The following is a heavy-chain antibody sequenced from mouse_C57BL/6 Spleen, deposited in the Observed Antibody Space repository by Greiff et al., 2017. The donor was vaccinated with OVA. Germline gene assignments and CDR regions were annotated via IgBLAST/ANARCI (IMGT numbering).Heavy chain of an antibody. V-gene: IGHV1-80*01. J-gene: IGHJ2*01. CDR2: IYPGDGDT. CDR1: GYAFSSYW. Sequence: QVQLQQSGAELVKPGASVKISCKASGYAFSSYWMNWVKQRPGKGLEWIGQIYPGDGDTNYNGKFKGKATLTADKSSSTAYMQLSSLTSDDSAVYFCARSGYYGKSFFDYWGQGTTLTVSS. D-gene: IGHD2-1*01. CDR3: ARSGYYGKSFFDY.